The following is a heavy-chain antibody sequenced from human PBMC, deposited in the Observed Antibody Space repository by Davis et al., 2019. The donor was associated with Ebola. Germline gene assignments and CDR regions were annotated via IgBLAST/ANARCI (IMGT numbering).Heavy chain of an antibody. CDR2: ISYTGTT. D-gene: IGHD4-17*01. CDR3: ASPYSGDYAFDI. V-gene: IGHV4-59*01. CDR1: GGSISSYF. Sequence: PSETLSLTCTVSGGSISSYFWSWIRQPPGKGLEWIGYISYTGTTNYNPSLRGRVTISVDTSKKPFSLKLSSVTAADTAVYYSASPYSGDYAFDIWGPGTMVTVSS. J-gene: IGHJ3*02.